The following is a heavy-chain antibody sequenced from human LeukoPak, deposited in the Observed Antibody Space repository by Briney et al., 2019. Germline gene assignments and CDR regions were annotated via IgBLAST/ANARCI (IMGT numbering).Heavy chain of an antibody. Sequence: PSETLSLTCTVSGGSISSSSYYWGWIRQPPGKGLEWIGSIYYSGSTYYNPSLKSRVTISVDTSKNQFSLKLSSVTAADTAVYYCAREVVGATTFGGDYYYGMDVWGQGTTVTVSS. V-gene: IGHV4-39*07. CDR3: AREVVGATTFGGDYYYGMDV. CDR2: IYYSGST. J-gene: IGHJ6*02. CDR1: GGSISSSSYY. D-gene: IGHD1-26*01.